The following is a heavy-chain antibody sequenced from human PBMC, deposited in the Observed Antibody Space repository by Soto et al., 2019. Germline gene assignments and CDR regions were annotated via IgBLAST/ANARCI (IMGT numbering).Heavy chain of an antibody. V-gene: IGHV5-10-1*01. CDR2: IDPSDSYT. J-gene: IGHJ6*02. Sequence: PGESLKISCKGSGYSFTTYWLSWVRQMPGKGLEWMGKIDPSDSYTNYSPSFQGHVTISADKSISTAYLQWSSLKASDTAMYYCARQCDIVDYYGMDVCGQGTTLTVSS. CDR3: ARQCDIVDYYGMDV. D-gene: IGHD5-12*01. CDR1: GYSFTTYW.